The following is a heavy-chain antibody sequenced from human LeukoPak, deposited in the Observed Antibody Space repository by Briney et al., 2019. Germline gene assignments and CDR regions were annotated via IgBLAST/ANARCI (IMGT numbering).Heavy chain of an antibody. Sequence: SGPTLVKPTQTLTLTCTFSGFSLSTSGVGVGWIRQPPGKALEWLALIYWDDDKRYSPSLKSRLTITKDTSKNQVVLTMTNMDPVDTATYYCAHSSATVTLRVTFLDYWGQGTLVTVSS. D-gene: IGHD4-17*01. CDR3: AHSSATVTLRVTFLDY. J-gene: IGHJ4*02. V-gene: IGHV2-5*02. CDR2: IYWDDDK. CDR1: GFSLSTSGVG.